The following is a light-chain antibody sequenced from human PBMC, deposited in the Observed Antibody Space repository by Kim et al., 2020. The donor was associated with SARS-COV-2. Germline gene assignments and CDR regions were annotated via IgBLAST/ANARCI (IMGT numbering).Light chain of an antibody. Sequence: GQSITISGTGSSMGVGDDNSVSWYQQHPGKAPKLIIYDVSERASGVSTRFSGSQSGNTASLTISGLRAEDEADYYCSSHTTSSTYVFGSGTRVTVL. CDR2: DVS. V-gene: IGLV2-14*03. CDR3: SSHTTSSTYV. CDR1: SMGVGDDNS. J-gene: IGLJ1*01.